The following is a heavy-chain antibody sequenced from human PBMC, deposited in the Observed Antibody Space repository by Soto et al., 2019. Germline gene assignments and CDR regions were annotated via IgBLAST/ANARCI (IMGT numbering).Heavy chain of an antibody. CDR1: GYTFTSYG. J-gene: IGHJ3*02. V-gene: IGHV1-18*01. Sequence: ASVKVSCKASGYTFTSYGISWVRQAPGQGLEWMGWISAYNGNTNYAQKLQGRVTMTTDTSTSTAYMELRSLRSDDTAVYYCARGSAVAGTVSAFDIWGQGTIVTVSS. CDR2: ISAYNGNT. D-gene: IGHD6-19*01. CDR3: ARGSAVAGTVSAFDI.